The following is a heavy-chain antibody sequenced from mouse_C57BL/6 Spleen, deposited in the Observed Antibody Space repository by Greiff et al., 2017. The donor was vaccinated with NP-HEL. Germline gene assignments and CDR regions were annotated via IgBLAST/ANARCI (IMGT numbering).Heavy chain of an antibody. Sequence: VQLQQSGPELVKPGASVKISCKASGYAFSSSWMNWVKQRPGKGLEWIGRIYPGDGDTNYNGKFKGKATLTADKSSSTAYMQLSSLTSEDSAVYFCAREGDYYGNFHWYFDVWGTGTTVTVSS. CDR2: IYPGDGDT. CDR3: AREGDYYGNFHWYFDV. J-gene: IGHJ1*03. D-gene: IGHD2-1*01. V-gene: IGHV1-82*01. CDR1: GYAFSSSW.